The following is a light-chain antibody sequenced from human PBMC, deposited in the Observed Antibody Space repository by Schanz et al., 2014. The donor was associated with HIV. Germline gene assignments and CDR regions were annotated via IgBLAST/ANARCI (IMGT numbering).Light chain of an antibody. CDR3: GSYTSSNTPWM. CDR1: TSSIKTNT. CDR2: NTY. Sequence: QSVLTQPPSASGTPGQRVTISCSGSTSSIKTNTVNWLPQLPGTAPKLLIYNTYHRPSGVPDRFSGSESGTSASLAISGLQSEDEADYYCGSYTSSNTPWMFGGGTKLTVL. V-gene: IGLV1-44*01. J-gene: IGLJ3*02.